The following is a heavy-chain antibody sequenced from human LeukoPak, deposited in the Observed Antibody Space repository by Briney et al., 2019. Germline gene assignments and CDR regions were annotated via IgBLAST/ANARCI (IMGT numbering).Heavy chain of an antibody. CDR1: GYTLTDYY. J-gene: IGHJ4*02. CDR2: ITPSSGGT. Sequence: ASVKVSCKASGYTLTDYYIHWVRQAPGQGLEWMGWITPSSGGTIYAQKFQGRVTMARDMSISTAYMELSRLRSDDTAVYYCARDRSPAPGRSYGRGHFDYWGQGTLVTVSS. CDR3: ARDRSPAPGRSYGRGHFDY. V-gene: IGHV1-2*02. D-gene: IGHD5-18*01.